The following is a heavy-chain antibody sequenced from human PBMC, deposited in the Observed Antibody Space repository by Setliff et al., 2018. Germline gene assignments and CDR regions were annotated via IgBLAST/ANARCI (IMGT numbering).Heavy chain of an antibody. D-gene: IGHD3-9*01. Sequence: SETLSLTCTVSGGSSSSHYWSWIRQHPGKGLEWIGYIHYSGTTNYNPSLKSRVTLSLDTAKTQLSLELRAGTAADTALSYCARGGRGLVTLDYWGQGTLVTVSS. CDR3: ARGGRGLVTLDY. CDR1: GGSSSSHY. V-gene: IGHV4-59*11. CDR2: IHYSGTT. J-gene: IGHJ4*02.